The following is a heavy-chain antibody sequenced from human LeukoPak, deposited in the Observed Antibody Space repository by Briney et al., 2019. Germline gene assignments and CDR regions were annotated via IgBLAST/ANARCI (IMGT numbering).Heavy chain of an antibody. CDR2: IYYSGST. CDR1: GGSISSSSYY. Sequence: SETLSLTCTVSGGSISSSSYYWGWIRQPPGKGLEWIGSIYYSGSTYYNPSLKSRVTISVDTSKNQFSLKLSSVTAADTAVYYCARVLNYDILTGYADYWGQGTLVTVSS. CDR3: ARVLNYDILTGYADY. V-gene: IGHV4-39*07. J-gene: IGHJ4*02. D-gene: IGHD3-9*01.